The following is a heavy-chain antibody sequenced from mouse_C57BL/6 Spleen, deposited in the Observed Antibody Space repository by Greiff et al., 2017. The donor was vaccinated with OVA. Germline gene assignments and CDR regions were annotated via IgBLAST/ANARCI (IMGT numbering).Heavy chain of an antibody. V-gene: IGHV1-50*01. J-gene: IGHJ3*01. CDR3: ASPLTGTAY. CDR2: IDPSVSYI. Sequence: VQLQQPGAELVKPGASVKLSCKASGYPFTSYWMQWVRQRPGQGLEWIGEIDPSVSYINYNQKFKGKATLTGDTPSRTAYMQLSSLTSEDSAVYYCASPLTGTAYWGQGTLVTVSA. CDR1: GYPFTSYW. D-gene: IGHD4-1*01.